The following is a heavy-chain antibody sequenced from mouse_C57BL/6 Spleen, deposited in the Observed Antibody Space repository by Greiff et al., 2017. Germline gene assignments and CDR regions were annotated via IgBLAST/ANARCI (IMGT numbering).Heavy chain of an antibody. V-gene: IGHV1-80*01. CDR2: LYPGDGDT. Sequence: VQLQQSGAELVKPGASVKISCKASGYAFSSYWMNWVKQRPGKGLEWIGQLYPGDGDTNYNGKFKGKATLTADKSSSTAYMQISSLTSEDSAVYFGARRNYYGSSYWYFDVWGTGTTVTVSS. D-gene: IGHD1-1*01. CDR3: ARRNYYGSSYWYFDV. J-gene: IGHJ1*03. CDR1: GYAFSSYW.